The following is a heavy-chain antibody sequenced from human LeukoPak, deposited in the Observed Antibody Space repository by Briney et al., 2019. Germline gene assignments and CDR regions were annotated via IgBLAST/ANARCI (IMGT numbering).Heavy chain of an antibody. Sequence: GGSLRLSCAASGFTFSSYAMHWVRQAPGKGLEWVAVISYDGSNKYYADSVKGRFTISRDNSKNTLYLQMNSLRAEDTAVYYCAREGGSATYYYYMDVWGKGTTVTVSS. CDR2: ISYDGSNK. V-gene: IGHV3-30*04. J-gene: IGHJ6*03. D-gene: IGHD1-26*01. CDR3: AREGGSATYYYYMDV. CDR1: GFTFSSYA.